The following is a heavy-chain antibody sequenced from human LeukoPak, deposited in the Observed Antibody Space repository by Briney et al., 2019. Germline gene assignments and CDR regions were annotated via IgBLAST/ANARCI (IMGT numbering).Heavy chain of an antibody. CDR1: GFTFSSYA. Sequence: GGSLRLSCAASGFTFSSYAMSWVRQAPGKGLEWVSAISGSGGSTYYADSVKGRFTISRDNSKNTLYLQMNSLRAEDTAVYYCAKRSGYYYDSSGYPPRWGEAFDIWGQGTMVTVSS. J-gene: IGHJ3*02. V-gene: IGHV3-23*01. CDR3: AKRSGYYYDSSGYPPRWGEAFDI. CDR2: ISGSGGST. D-gene: IGHD3-22*01.